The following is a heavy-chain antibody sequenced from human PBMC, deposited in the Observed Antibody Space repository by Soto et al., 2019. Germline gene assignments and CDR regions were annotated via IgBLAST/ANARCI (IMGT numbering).Heavy chain of an antibody. CDR1: GYTFTSYG. Sequence: ASVKVSCKASGYTFTSYGISWVRQAPGQGLEWMGWISAYNGNTNYAQKLQGRVTMTTDTSTSTAYMELRSLRSDDTAVYYCARGYYGSGSYYVPPYDYRGQGTLVTVSS. V-gene: IGHV1-18*01. CDR2: ISAYNGNT. J-gene: IGHJ4*02. CDR3: ARGYYGSGSYYVPPYDY. D-gene: IGHD3-10*01.